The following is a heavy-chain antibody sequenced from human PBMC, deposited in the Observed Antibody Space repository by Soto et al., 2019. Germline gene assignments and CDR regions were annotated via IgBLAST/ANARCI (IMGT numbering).Heavy chain of an antibody. CDR1: GYTFTSYG. CDR3: ASGALHRFLEWLLPLAI. V-gene: IGHV1-18*01. D-gene: IGHD3-3*01. CDR2: ISASNGNT. J-gene: IGHJ3*02. Sequence: QVQLVQSGAEVKKPGASVKVSCKASGYTFTSYGISWVRQAPGQGLEWMGWISASNGNTNYAQKLQGRITMTTDTATRTAYMELRGLTSEDTGAYYCASGALHRFLEWLLPLAIWSQGTMVTCSS.